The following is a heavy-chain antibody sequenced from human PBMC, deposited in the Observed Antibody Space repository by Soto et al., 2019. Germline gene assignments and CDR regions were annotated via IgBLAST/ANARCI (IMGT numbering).Heavy chain of an antibody. Sequence: QVQLVASGGGVVQPGRSLRLSCAASGFTFSSYGMHWVRQAPGKGLEWVAVIWYDGSNKYYADSVKGRFNISSDNSNYRLYKKMNSLRAEATAVYYRARREDWLRFDYYCVMDAWGQGTTVNV. CDR3: ARREDWLRFDYYCVMDA. CDR1: GFTFSSYG. D-gene: IGHD5-12*01. J-gene: IGHJ6*02. V-gene: IGHV3-33*01. CDR2: IWYDGSNK.